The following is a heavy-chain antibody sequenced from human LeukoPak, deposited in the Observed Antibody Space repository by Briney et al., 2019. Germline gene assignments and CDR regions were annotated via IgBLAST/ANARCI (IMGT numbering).Heavy chain of an antibody. J-gene: IGHJ4*02. CDR2: IIPIFGTA. CDR3: ASDYDSSGYYYPKFDY. CDR1: GGTFSSYA. V-gene: IGHV1-69*05. Sequence: SVKVSCKASGGTFSSYAISWVRQAPGQGLEWMGRIIPIFGTANYAQKFQGRVTITTDGSTSTAYMELSSLRSEDTALYYCASDYDSSGYYYPKFDYWGQGTLVTVSS. D-gene: IGHD3-22*01.